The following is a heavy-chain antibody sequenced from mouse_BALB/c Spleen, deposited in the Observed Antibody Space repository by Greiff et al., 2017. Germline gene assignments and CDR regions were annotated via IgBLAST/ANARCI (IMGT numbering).Heavy chain of an antibody. CDR2: ISSGSSTI. V-gene: IGHV5-17*02. CDR1: GFTFSSFG. CDR3: ARGDWVAY. J-gene: IGHJ3*01. Sequence: VQLKESGGGLVQPGGSRKLSCAASGFTFSSFGMHWVRQAPEKGLEWVAYISSGSSTIYYADTVKGRFTISRDNPKNTLFLQMTSLRSEDTAMYYCARGDWVAYWGQGTLVTVSA.